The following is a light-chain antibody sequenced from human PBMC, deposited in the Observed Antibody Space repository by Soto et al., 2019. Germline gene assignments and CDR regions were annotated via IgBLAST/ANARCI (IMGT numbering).Light chain of an antibody. CDR2: DVS. V-gene: IGLV2-14*01. CDR3: SSYTSSGAHYV. J-gene: IGLJ1*01. CDR1: SSDVGGHNY. Sequence: QSVLTQPVSVSGSPGQSVTISCTGTSSDVGGHNYVSWYQQHPGKAPKLMIYDVSNRPSGVSNRFSGSKSGNTASLTISGLQAEDEADYYCSSYTSSGAHYVFGTGTKLTVL.